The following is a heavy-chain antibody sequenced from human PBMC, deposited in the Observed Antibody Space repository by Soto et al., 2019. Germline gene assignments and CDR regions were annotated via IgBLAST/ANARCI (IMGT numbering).Heavy chain of an antibody. CDR3: ARPLYGRNYGEVFEY. Sequence: QVQLVESGGGVVQPGTSLRLSCAVSGLSFKSHGMHWVRQAPGKGPEWISWISYDGTFEHYAESVRGRFTISRDTSKATVYLQMDSLKTEDTALYYCARPLYGRNYGEVFEYWGQGTQVTVSS. J-gene: IGHJ4*02. CDR2: ISYDGTFE. V-gene: IGHV3-30*03. D-gene: IGHD4-17*01. CDR1: GLSFKSHG.